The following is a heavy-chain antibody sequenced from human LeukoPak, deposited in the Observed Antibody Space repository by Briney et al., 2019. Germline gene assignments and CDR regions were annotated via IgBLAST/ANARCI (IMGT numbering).Heavy chain of an antibody. J-gene: IGHJ4*02. CDR2: ISSNGGST. CDR3: ARAPITIFGVVKYYFDY. D-gene: IGHD3-3*01. Sequence: GGSLRLSCAASGFTFSSYAMHWVRQAPGKGLEYVSAISSNGGSTYYANSVKGRFTISRDNSKNTLYLQMGSLRAEDMALYYCARAPITIFGVVKYYFDYWGQGTLVTVSS. CDR1: GFTFSSYA. V-gene: IGHV3-64*01.